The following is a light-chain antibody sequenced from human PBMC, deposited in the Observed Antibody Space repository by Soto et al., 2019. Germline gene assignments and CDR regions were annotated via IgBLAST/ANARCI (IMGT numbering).Light chain of an antibody. CDR1: QSIINY. V-gene: IGKV1-39*01. CDR2: AAA. CDR3: QQPYIAPCA. Sequence: DILGTQSPPSLSDSLAYRVTITCRTSQSIINYLNRYQQKPGKAPDLLIYAAATLQSGVPSRFSGSGSGTDFTLNISSRQPEDSATYYCQQPYIAPCACGQGTSVEIK. J-gene: IGKJ1*01.